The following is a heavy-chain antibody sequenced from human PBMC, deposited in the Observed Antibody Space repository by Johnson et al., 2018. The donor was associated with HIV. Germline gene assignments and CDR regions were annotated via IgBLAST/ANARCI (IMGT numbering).Heavy chain of an antibody. CDR1: GFTFDDYA. J-gene: IGHJ3*02. V-gene: IGHV3-9*01. Sequence: VQVVESGGGLVQPGRSLRLSCAASGFTFDDYAMHWVRQAPGKGLEWVSGISWNSGSIGYADSVKGRFTISRDNAKNSVYLQMNSLRAEDTALYYCAKGRVVVAATEAFDIWGQGTMVTVSS. D-gene: IGHD2-15*01. CDR3: AKGRVVVAATEAFDI. CDR2: ISWNSGSI.